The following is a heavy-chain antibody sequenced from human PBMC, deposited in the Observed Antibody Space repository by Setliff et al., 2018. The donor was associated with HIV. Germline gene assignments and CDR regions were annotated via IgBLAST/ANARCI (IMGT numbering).Heavy chain of an antibody. V-gene: IGHV4-34*01. CDR3: ARGGGYDSSGHYPFDY. Sequence: SETLSLTCAVYGGSLSGYHWSWIRQSPEKGLEWIGEINHSGSTNYNPSLKSRVTMSVDTSKNQFSLKLSSVTAADTAVYYCARGGGYDSSGHYPFDYWGQGTPVTVSS. J-gene: IGHJ4*02. CDR2: INHSGST. D-gene: IGHD3-22*01. CDR1: GGSLSGYH.